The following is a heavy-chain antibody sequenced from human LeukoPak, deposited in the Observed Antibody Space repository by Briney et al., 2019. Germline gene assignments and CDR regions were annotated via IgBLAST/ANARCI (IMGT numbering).Heavy chain of an antibody. D-gene: IGHD3-16*02. V-gene: IGHV3-23*01. J-gene: IGHJ4*02. CDR2: ISGSGGST. Sequence: PGGSLRLSCAAYGFTFSSYAMSWVRQAPGKGLEWVSAISGSGGSTYYADSVKGRFTISRDNSKNTLYLQMNSLRAEDTAVYYCAKLSDYVWGSYRSTHFGYWGQGTLVTVSS. CDR3: AKLSDYVWGSYRSTHFGY. CDR1: GFTFSSYA.